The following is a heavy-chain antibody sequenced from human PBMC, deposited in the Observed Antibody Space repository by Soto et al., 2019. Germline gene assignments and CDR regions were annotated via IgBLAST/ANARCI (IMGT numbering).Heavy chain of an antibody. CDR3: ARDQEAGSFFPYYYGMDV. J-gene: IGHJ6*02. V-gene: IGHV3-48*03. Sequence: PGGCLGLCCAPSGFTLSSYEMNWVRKAPGKGLEWVSYISSSGSTIYHADSGKGRFTISRDNAKNSLYLQMDSLRAEDTAVYYCARDQEAGSFFPYYYGMDVSGQGTTVTVSS. CDR2: ISSSGSTI. D-gene: IGHD6-13*01. CDR1: GFTLSSYE.